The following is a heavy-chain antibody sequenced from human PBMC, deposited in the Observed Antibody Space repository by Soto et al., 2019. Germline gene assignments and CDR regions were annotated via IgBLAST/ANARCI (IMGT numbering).Heavy chain of an antibody. CDR2: MNPNSGNT. J-gene: IGHJ4*02. CDR3: ATGYDILTGYPD. V-gene: IGHV1-8*01. CDR1: GYTFTSYD. D-gene: IGHD3-9*01. Sequence: ASVKVSCKASGYTFTSYDINWVRQATGQGLEWMGWMNPNSGNTGYAQKFQGRVTMTRNTSISTAYMELSSLRSEDTAVYYCATGYDILTGYPDWGQGTLVTVSS.